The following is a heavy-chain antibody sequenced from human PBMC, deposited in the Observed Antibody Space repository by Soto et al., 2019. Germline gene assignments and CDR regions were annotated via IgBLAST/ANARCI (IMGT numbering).Heavy chain of an antibody. J-gene: IGHJ6*03. V-gene: IGHV4-59*01. Sequence: PSETLSLTCTVSGGSISSYYWSWIRQPPGKGLEWIGYIYYSGSTNYNPSLKSRVTISVDTSKNQFSLKLSSVTAADTAVYYCASSRVLYYYYYFMDVWGKGTTVTVSS. CDR1: GGSISSYY. CDR3: ASSRVLYYYYYFMDV. CDR2: IYYSGST.